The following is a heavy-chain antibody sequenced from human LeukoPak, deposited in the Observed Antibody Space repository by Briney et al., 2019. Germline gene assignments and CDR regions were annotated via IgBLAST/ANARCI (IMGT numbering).Heavy chain of an antibody. J-gene: IGHJ6*02. CDR1: GFTFSTYA. Sequence: GGSLRLSCAASGFTFSTYAMSWVRQAPGRGLEWVSTISGSGGSTYYADSVRGRFTISRDNSRNTVYLQMNSLRAEDTAAYYCAHPLRSSYSYGMDVWGQGTTVTVSS. V-gene: IGHV3-23*01. CDR2: ISGSGGST. CDR3: AHPLRSSYSYGMDV.